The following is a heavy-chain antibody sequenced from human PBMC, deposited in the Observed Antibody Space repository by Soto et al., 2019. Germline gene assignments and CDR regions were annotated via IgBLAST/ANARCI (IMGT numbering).Heavy chain of an antibody. CDR2: IIPIFGTA. Sequence: ASVKVSCKASGGTFSSYAISWVRQAPGQGLEWMGGIIPIFGTANYAQKFQGRVTITAHKSTSTAYIELSSLRAEDTAVYYCARSGAFYDILTGLIWFDPWGQGTMVIVYS. J-gene: IGHJ5*02. D-gene: IGHD3-9*01. CDR3: ARSGAFYDILTGLIWFDP. CDR1: GGTFSSYA. V-gene: IGHV1-69*06.